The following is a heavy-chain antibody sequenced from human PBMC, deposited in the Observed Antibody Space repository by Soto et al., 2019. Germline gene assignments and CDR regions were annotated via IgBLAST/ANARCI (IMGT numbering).Heavy chain of an antibody. V-gene: IGHV1-46*01. CDR3: AREPNESYYFDY. Sequence: ASVKVSCKASGYTFTNYYIHWVRQAPGQGLEWLGIIRPGGGRTEYAQRFQGRVTMTRDTSTSTVYMELTSLTSEDTAVYYCAREPNESYYFDYWGQGTLVTSPQ. CDR2: IRPGGGRT. J-gene: IGHJ4*02. D-gene: IGHD5-18*01. CDR1: GYTFTNYY.